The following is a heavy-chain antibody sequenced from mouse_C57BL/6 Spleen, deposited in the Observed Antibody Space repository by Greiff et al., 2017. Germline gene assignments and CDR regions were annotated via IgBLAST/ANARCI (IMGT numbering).Heavy chain of an antibody. V-gene: IGHV1-15*01. CDR3: TRKGAYDGYSAWFAY. J-gene: IGHJ3*01. Sequence: QVQLQQSGAELVRPGASVTLSCKASGYTFTDYEMHWVKQTPVHGLEWIGAIDPETGGTAYNQKFKGKAIPTADKSSRTAYMELRSLTSEDSAVYDCTRKGAYDGYSAWFAYWGQGTLVTVSA. D-gene: IGHD2-3*01. CDR2: IDPETGGT. CDR1: GYTFTDYE.